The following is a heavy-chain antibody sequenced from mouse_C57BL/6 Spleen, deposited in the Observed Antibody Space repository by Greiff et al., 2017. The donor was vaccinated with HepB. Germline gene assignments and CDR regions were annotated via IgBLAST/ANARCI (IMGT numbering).Heavy chain of an antibody. CDR2: IDPPNGNT. CDR1: GINIKDTY. V-gene: IGHV14-3*02. J-gene: IGHJ2*01. Sequence: EVQLQQSGAELGKSGATVKLSCTAAGINIKDTYMHWLKQWPEQGLEWIGRIDPPNGNTKYDPKYQGRATRTADTSSNTAYLQLNSLTSVDTAVYDCARMARKWGHGTTLTVSS. CDR3: ARMARK.